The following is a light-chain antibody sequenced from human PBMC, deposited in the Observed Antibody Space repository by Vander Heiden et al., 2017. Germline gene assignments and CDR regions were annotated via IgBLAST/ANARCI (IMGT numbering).Light chain of an antibody. Sequence: QTVVTQEPSFSVSPGGTVTLTCGLSSGSVSTNHYPSWYQQTPGQAPRTLIYSTNTRASGVPDRFSGSILGNKAALTITGAQADDESDYYCVLYMGSGIWLFGGGTKLTVL. CDR1: SGSVSTNHY. CDR3: VLYMGSGIWL. CDR2: STN. V-gene: IGLV8-61*01. J-gene: IGLJ3*02.